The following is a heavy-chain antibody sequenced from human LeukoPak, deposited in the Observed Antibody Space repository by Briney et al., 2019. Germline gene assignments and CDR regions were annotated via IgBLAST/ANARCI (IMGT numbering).Heavy chain of an antibody. J-gene: IGHJ4*02. CDR1: GYTFTSYY. Sequence: GASVKVSCKASGYTFTSYYMHWVRQAPGQGLEWMGIINPSGGSTSYAQKFQGRVTMTRDMSTSTVYMEPSSLRSEDTAVYYCARDIYGDYPFDYWGQGTLVTVSS. CDR3: ARDIYGDYPFDY. D-gene: IGHD4-17*01. CDR2: INPSGGST. V-gene: IGHV1-46*01.